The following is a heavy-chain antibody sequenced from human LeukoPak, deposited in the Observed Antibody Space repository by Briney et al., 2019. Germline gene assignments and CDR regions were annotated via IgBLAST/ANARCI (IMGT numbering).Heavy chain of an antibody. CDR3: TRALRDGYTTIWAWVGNWYFDL. J-gene: IGHJ2*01. Sequence: GGSLRLSCAASGFTFSSYGMHWVRQAPGKGLEWVAFIRYDGSNKYYADSVKGRFTISRDNSKNTLYLQMNSLRAEDTAVYYCTRALRDGYTTIWAWVGNWYFDLWGRGTLVTVSS. CDR2: IRYDGSNK. D-gene: IGHD5-24*01. CDR1: GFTFSSYG. V-gene: IGHV3-30*02.